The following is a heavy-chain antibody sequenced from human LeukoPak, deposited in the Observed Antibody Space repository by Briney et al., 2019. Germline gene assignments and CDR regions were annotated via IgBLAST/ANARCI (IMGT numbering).Heavy chain of an antibody. CDR3: ARLGAYGDYVDAFDI. V-gene: IGHV3-74*01. CDR1: GFTFSSYW. CDR2: INSDGSST. D-gene: IGHD4-17*01. Sequence: PGGSLRLSCAASGFTFSSYWMHWVRQAPGKGLVWVSRINSDGSSTSYADSVKGRFTISRDDAKNTLYLQMNSLRAEDTAVYYCARLGAYGDYVDAFDIWGQGTMVTVSS. J-gene: IGHJ3*02.